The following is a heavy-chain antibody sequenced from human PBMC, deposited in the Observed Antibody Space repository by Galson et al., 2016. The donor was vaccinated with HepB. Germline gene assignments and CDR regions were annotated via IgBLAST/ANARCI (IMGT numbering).Heavy chain of an antibody. J-gene: IGHJ3*02. D-gene: IGHD2-21*02. CDR2: IYYNGNT. CDR1: GGSVSSDTYY. CDR3: SSDVPTWYCGGDCYSYAFDI. Sequence: SETLSLTCTVSGGSVSSDTYYWSWIRQPPGKGLEWLGYIYYNGNTNYNPYPKRRFTISVDTATNQFSLKLSSVTAADTAVYYCSSDVPTWYCGGDCYSYAFDIWGQGTMVTVSS. V-gene: IGHV4-61*01.